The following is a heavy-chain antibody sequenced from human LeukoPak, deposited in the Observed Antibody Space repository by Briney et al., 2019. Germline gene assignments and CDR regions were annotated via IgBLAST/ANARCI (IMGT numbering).Heavy chain of an antibody. CDR3: VRANYFDY. Sequence: SETLSLTCTVSGGSISGYYWSWMRQPPGKGLEWIGDIYYSGIPNYNPSLKSRVTISVGTSKHQFSLKLTSVTAADTAVYYCVRANYFDYWGQGTLVTVSS. V-gene: IGHV4-59*01. CDR2: IYYSGIP. CDR1: GGSISGYY. J-gene: IGHJ4*02.